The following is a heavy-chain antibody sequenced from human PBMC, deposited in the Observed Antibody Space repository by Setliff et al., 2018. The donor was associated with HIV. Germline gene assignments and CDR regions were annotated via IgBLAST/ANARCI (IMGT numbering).Heavy chain of an antibody. Sequence: PSETLSLTCAVSGYSISSSHWWGWIRQPPGKGLEWIGYMYYSGNTNYTPSLKSRVTTSVDTSKSQFSLKLNSVTAADTAVYYCARDQSDWFYWGQGTLVTVSS. CDR3: ARDQSDWFY. CDR1: GYSISSSHW. J-gene: IGHJ4*02. V-gene: IGHV4-28*03. CDR2: MYYSGNT. D-gene: IGHD3-3*01.